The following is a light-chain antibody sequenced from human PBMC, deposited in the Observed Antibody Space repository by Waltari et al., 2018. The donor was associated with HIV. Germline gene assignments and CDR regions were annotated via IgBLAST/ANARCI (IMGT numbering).Light chain of an antibody. V-gene: IGLV1-44*01. CDR3: STWDDSLSANV. Sequence: QSVLTQPPSASATPGQRVTISCSGSTSNIGSHTVHWYQHLPGAAPKLLIFDNNHRPSWVPERFSGSRSGTSATLAISGLQSGDEADYYCSTWDDSLSANVFASGTTVTVL. CDR1: TSNIGSHT. J-gene: IGLJ1*01. CDR2: DNN.